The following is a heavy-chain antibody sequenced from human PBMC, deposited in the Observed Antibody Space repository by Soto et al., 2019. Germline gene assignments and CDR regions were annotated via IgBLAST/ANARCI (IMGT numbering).Heavy chain of an antibody. CDR3: ARAVHYYYDSSGYYYGVFYFDY. CDR1: GYTFTSYD. CDR2: LNLNSGNT. J-gene: IGHJ4*02. V-gene: IGHV1-8*01. Sequence: QVQLVQSGAEVKKPGASVKVSCKASGYTFTSYDINWVRQATGQGLEWMGWLNLNSGNTGYAKKFQGRATMTRNTSISTDYMELGSLRSEDTAVYYCARAVHYYYDSSGYYYGVFYFDYWGQGTLVTVSS. D-gene: IGHD3-22*01.